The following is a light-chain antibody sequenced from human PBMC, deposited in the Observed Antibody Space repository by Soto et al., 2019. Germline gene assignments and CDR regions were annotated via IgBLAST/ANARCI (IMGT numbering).Light chain of an antibody. CDR3: CSYAASNTSI. V-gene: IGLV2-23*02. J-gene: IGLJ2*01. CDR1: SSNVGSYDL. Sequence: QSALTQPASVSGSPGQSITISCTGTSSNVGSYDLVSWYQQHPGKAPKLLIYEVTKRPSGVSNRFSGSKSGNTASLTISGLQAEDEADYACCSYAASNTSIFGGGTKVTVL. CDR2: EVT.